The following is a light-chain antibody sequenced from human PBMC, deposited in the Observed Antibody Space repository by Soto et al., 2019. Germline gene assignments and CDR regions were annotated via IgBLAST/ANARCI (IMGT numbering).Light chain of an antibody. CDR3: QQYDNWPPWT. V-gene: IGKV3-15*01. CDR2: AAS. Sequence: EIVMTQSPATLSVSPGERATLSCRASQSVSSNLAWYQQKPGQAPRLLIYAASTRATGIPARFSGSGSGTDFTLNISSLQSEDFSVYYCQQYDNWPPWTSGQGTKVEIK. J-gene: IGKJ1*01. CDR1: QSVSSN.